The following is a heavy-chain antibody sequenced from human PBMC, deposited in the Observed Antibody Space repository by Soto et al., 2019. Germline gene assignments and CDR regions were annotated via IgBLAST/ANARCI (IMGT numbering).Heavy chain of an antibody. CDR1: GFTFEDYA. V-gene: IGHV3-9*01. J-gene: IGHJ6*03. D-gene: IGHD2-8*01. Sequence: EVQLVESGGAWLQPGGSLRLSCAASGFTFEDYARHGVRQAPGKGLEWVSGISWNSGSIGYADSVKGRFTISRDNAKNSLYLQMNSLRAEDTALYYCAKSSVSYYYMDVWGKGTTVTVSS. CDR2: ISWNSGSI. CDR3: AKSSVSYYYMDV.